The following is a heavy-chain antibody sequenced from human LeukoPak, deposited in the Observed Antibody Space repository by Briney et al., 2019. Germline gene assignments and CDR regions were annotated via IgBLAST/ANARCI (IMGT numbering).Heavy chain of an antibody. D-gene: IGHD2-2*01. CDR2: INPNSGGT. J-gene: IGHJ5*02. CDR3: ARDPVPAAMREANWFDP. V-gene: IGHV1-2*02. CDR1: GYTFTGYY. Sequence: ASVKVSCKASGYTFTGYYMHWVRQAPGQGLEWMGWINPNSGGTNYAQKFQGRVTMTRDTSISTAYMELSRLRSDDTAVYYCARDPVPAAMREANWFDPWGQGTLVTVSS.